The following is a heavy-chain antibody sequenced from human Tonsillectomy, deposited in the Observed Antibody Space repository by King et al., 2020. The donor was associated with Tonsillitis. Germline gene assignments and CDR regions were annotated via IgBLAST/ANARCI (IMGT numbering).Heavy chain of an antibody. D-gene: IGHD1-26*01. J-gene: IGHJ6*03. CDR1: GGSLRSSTYS. Sequence: PLPASVPGLVTPSEPLSLTCPVSGGSLRSSTYSWGWLRPPPGKGLEWLGSIYYSGSTYYTPSLKRRVTISVDTSKNHCSLKLSSVTAADTAGEEGARRGAKTNTETKGDDGGKGTRGT. CDR3: ARRGAKTNTETKGDD. V-gene: IGHV4-39*07. CDR2: IYYSGST.